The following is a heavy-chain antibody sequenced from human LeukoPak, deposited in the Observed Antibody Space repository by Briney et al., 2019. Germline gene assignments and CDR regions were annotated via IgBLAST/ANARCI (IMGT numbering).Heavy chain of an antibody. J-gene: IGHJ4*02. D-gene: IGHD5-24*01. Sequence: SETLSVTCTVSGGSISSSSYYWGWIRQPPGKGLEWIGSIYYSGSTYYNPSLKSRVTISVDTSKNQFSLKLSSVTAADTAVYYCARRRDGYPRVDFDYWGQGTLVTVSS. CDR3: ARRRDGYPRVDFDY. CDR2: IYYSGST. CDR1: GGSISSSSYY. V-gene: IGHV4-39*01.